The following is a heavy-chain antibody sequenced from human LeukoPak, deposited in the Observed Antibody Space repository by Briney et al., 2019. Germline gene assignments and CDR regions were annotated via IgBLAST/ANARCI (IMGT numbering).Heavy chain of an antibody. CDR2: ISAYNGNT. CDR3: ARETVYYDSSGFVDY. V-gene: IGHV1-18*01. D-gene: IGHD3-22*01. J-gene: IGHJ4*02. Sequence: ASVKVSCKASGYTFTSYGISWVRQAPGQGLEWMGWISAYNGNTNYAQKLQGRVTMTTDTSTSTAYMELRSLRSDDTAVYYCARETVYYDSSGFVDYWGQGTMVTVSS. CDR1: GYTFTSYG.